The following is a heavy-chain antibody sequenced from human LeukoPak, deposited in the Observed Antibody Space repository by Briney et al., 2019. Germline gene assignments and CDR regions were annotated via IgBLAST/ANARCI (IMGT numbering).Heavy chain of an antibody. Sequence: PGGSLRLSCAASGFTFSSYSMNWVRQAPGKGLEWVSSISSSSSYIYYADSVKGRFTISRDNAKNPLYLQMNSLRAEDTAVYYCARGGGNYDSSGYYMDYFDYWGQGTLVTVSS. D-gene: IGHD3-22*01. CDR1: GFTFSSYS. J-gene: IGHJ4*02. CDR2: ISSSSSYI. CDR3: ARGGGNYDSSGYYMDYFDY. V-gene: IGHV3-21*01.